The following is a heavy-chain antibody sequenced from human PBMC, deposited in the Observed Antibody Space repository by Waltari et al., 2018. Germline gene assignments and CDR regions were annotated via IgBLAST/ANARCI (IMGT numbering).Heavy chain of an antibody. CDR2: IKSKTDGGTT. D-gene: IGHD3-22*01. CDR3: RVVVATAPNDY. J-gene: IGHJ4*02. Sequence: EVQLVESGGGLVKPAGSLRLSCAASGFTFSNAWMSWVRQAPGKGLEWVGRIKSKTDGGTTDYAAPVKGRFTISRDDSKNTLYLQMNSLKTEDTAVYYCRVVVATAPNDYWGQGTLVTVSS. CDR1: GFTFSNAW. V-gene: IGHV3-15*01.